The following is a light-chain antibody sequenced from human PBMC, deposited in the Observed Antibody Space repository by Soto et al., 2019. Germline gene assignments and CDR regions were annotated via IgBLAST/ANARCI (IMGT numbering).Light chain of an antibody. Sequence: EIVMTQSPATLSVSPGERVTLSCRASQSVSSKLVWYQQRPGQAPRLLIYGASSRATGIPDRFSGSGSGTDFTLTISSLEPEDFAVYYCQQRSNWPPTFGGGTKVDIK. CDR3: QQRSNWPPT. J-gene: IGKJ4*01. V-gene: IGKV3-11*01. CDR1: QSVSSK. CDR2: GAS.